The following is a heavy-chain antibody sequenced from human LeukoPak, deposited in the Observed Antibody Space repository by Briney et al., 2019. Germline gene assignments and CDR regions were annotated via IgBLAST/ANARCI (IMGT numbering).Heavy chain of an antibody. J-gene: IGHJ3*02. Sequence: SETLSLTCAVYGGSFSGYYWSWIRQPPGKGLEWIGEINHSGSTNYNPSLKSRVTISVDTSKNQFSLKLSSVTAADTAVYYCVSLWPYQLSAFDIWGQGTVVTVSS. CDR3: VSLWPYQLSAFDI. CDR2: INHSGST. CDR1: GGSFSGYY. V-gene: IGHV4-34*01. D-gene: IGHD2-2*01.